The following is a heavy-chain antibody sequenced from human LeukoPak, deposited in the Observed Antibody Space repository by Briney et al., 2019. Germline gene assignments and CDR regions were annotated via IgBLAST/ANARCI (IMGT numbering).Heavy chain of an antibody. CDR3: ARSIVLLPAAIGWFDP. V-gene: IGHV4-30-2*01. CDR1: GGSISSGGYS. D-gene: IGHD2-2*01. CDR2: FYHSGST. J-gene: IGHJ5*02. Sequence: SQTLSLTCAVSGGSISSGGYSWGWIRQPPGKGLEWIGYFYHSGSTYYNPSLKSRVIISVDRSKNQFSLKLSSVAAADTAVYYCARSIVLLPAAIGWFDPWGQGTLVTVSS.